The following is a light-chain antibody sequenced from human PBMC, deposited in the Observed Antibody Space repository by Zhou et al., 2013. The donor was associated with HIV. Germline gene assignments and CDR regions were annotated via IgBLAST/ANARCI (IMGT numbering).Light chain of an antibody. J-gene: IGKJ1*01. CDR1: QSISTW. Sequence: DIQMTQSPSTLSASMGDRITITCRASQSISTWLAWFQQKPGRAPKLLMYKASVLESGVPSRFNGSGSGTEFTLTINSLQPDDSATYYCQQYHSYRTFGQGTKVEIK. CDR3: QQYHSYRT. CDR2: KAS. V-gene: IGKV1-5*03.